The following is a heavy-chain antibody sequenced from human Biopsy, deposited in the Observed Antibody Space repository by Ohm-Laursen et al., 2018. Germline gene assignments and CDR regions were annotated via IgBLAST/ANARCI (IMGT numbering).Heavy chain of an antibody. CDR1: GYTLTALS. Sequence: ASVKVSCKVSGYTLTALSMDWVRQAPGRGLEWMGGFAPENGKTIYAQKFQGRITMTEDTSTETAYMELSSLRSEDTAVYYCAADINVWNVNYWGQGTQVTVSS. J-gene: IGHJ4*02. CDR3: AADINVWNVNY. V-gene: IGHV1-24*01. CDR2: FAPENGKT. D-gene: IGHD1-1*01.